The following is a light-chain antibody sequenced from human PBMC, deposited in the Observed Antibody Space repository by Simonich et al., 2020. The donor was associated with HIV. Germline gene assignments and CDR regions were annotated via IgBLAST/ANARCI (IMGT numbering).Light chain of an antibody. J-gene: IGKJ1*01. V-gene: IGKV1-39*01. CDR2: AAS. CDR1: QSISSY. CDR3: QQYYGTPRT. Sequence: DIQMTQSPSSLSASVGDRVTITCRASQSISSYLNWYQQKPGKAPNLLIYAASSLQSGVPSRFSGSGSGTDFTLTISSLQAEDVAVYYCQQYYGTPRTFGQGTKVEIK.